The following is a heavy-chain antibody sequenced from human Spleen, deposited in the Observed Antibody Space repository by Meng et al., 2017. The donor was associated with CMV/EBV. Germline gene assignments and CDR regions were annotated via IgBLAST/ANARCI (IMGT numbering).Heavy chain of an antibody. J-gene: IGHJ4*02. Sequence: VQVPCKASCSTFSSYDSHWVRQATGQGLEWMGWMNPNSGNTGYAQKFQGRVTMTTNTSVSTAYLELSSLRSEDTAVYYCARGGGLDYWGQGTLVTVSS. CDR1: CSTFSSYD. CDR3: ARGGGLDY. D-gene: IGHD3-16*01. V-gene: IGHV1-8*01. CDR2: MNPNSGNT.